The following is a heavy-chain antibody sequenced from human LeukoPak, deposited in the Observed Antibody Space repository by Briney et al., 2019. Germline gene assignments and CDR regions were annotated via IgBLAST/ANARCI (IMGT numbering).Heavy chain of an antibody. J-gene: IGHJ4*02. CDR1: GFTFSDYY. D-gene: IGHD3-22*01. Sequence: PGGSLRLSCAASGFTFSDYYMSWIRQAPGKGLEWVSYISSSGSTIYYADSVKGRFTIPRDNAKNSLYLQMNSLRAEDTAVYYCARDQGYYYDSSGYSEPQDWGQGTLVTVSS. CDR3: ARDQGYYYDSSGYSEPQD. CDR2: ISSSGSTI. V-gene: IGHV3-11*04.